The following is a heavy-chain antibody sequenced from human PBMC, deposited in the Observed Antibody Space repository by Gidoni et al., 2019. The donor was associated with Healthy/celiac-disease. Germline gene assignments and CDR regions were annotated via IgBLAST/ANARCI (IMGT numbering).Heavy chain of an antibody. J-gene: IGHJ4*02. Sequence: QLQPHVSGPGLVKPPVTPALTCIHSGSSLSSGSYYWSWIRQPPGKGLEWIGYIYYRGSTNYNPSLKSRVIISVDKSKNQFSLKLSSVTAADTAVYYCARSPHYDEIGWISDYWGQGTLVTVSS. D-gene: IGHD3-3*01. CDR2: IYYRGST. CDR3: ARSPHYDEIGWISDY. CDR1: GSSLSSGSYY. V-gene: IGHV4-61*01.